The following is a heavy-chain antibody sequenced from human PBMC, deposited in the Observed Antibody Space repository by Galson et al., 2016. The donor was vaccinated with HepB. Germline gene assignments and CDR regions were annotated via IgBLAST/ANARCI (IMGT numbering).Heavy chain of an antibody. CDR2: ISYDGSNQ. CDR1: GFSFRDYA. Sequence: SLRLSCAASGFSFRDYAMHWVRQAPGQGLEWVAVISYDGSNQFYGDSVKGRFTISRDNSKKMLYLQMNGLRAEDTAIYYCVTSRASIIDVPAAIQHWGQGILISDSP. CDR3: VTSRASIIDVPAAIQH. D-gene: IGHD6-13*01. V-gene: IGHV3-30*04. J-gene: IGHJ1*01.